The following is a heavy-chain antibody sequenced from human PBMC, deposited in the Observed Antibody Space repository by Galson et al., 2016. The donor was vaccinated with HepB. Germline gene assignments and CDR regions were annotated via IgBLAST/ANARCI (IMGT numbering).Heavy chain of an antibody. Sequence: SLRLSCAASGFTFSNYNMNWVRQAPTRGLEWVANIKHDGGEKYYVESVKGRFTVSRDNAKNSLYLQMDSLRAEDTAVYYCARISRAIPNDLWGQGTLVTVSS. V-gene: IGHV3-7*01. CDR3: ARISRAIPNDL. CDR1: GFTFSNYN. CDR2: IKHDGGEK. J-gene: IGHJ5*02. D-gene: IGHD2-21*01.